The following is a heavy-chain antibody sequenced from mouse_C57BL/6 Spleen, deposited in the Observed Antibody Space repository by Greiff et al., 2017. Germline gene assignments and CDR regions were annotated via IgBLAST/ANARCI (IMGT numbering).Heavy chain of an antibody. V-gene: IGHV1-81*01. Sequence: QVQLQQSGAELARPGASVKLSCKASGYTFTSYGISWVKQRTGQGLEWIGEIYPRSGNTYYNEKFKGKATLTADKSSSTAYMELRSLTSEDSAVYFCAREGGNYSSYGMDYWGQGTSVTVSS. CDR3: AREGGNYSSYGMDY. J-gene: IGHJ4*01. D-gene: IGHD2-1*01. CDR1: GYTFTSYG. CDR2: IYPRSGNT.